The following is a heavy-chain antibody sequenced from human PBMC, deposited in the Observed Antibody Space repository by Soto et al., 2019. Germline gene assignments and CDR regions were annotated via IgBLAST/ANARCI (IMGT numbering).Heavy chain of an antibody. J-gene: IGHJ3*02. Sequence: QVQLVESGGGVVQPGRSLRLSCAASGFIFSSYDTHWVRQATGKGLEWVAFISYDGSNKYYADSVKGRFTISRDNSKNTLYLQMNSLRAEDSAVYYCAKDLTSLAFDAFDIWGQGTMVTVSS. V-gene: IGHV3-30*18. CDR3: AKDLTSLAFDAFDI. CDR1: GFIFSSYD. D-gene: IGHD3-16*01. CDR2: ISYDGSNK.